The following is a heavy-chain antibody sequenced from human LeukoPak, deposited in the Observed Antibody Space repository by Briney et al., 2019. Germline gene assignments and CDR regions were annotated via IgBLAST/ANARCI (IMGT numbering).Heavy chain of an antibody. CDR2: IIPIFGTA. CDR3: ASRVYYDSSGYLGDY. CDR1: GGTFSSYA. D-gene: IGHD3-22*01. Sequence: GASVKVSCKASGGTFSSYAISLVRQAPGQGLEWMGGIIPIFGTANYAQKFQGRVTITADESTSTAYMELSSLRSEDTAVYYCASRVYYDSSGYLGDYWGQGTLVTVSS. V-gene: IGHV1-69*13. J-gene: IGHJ4*02.